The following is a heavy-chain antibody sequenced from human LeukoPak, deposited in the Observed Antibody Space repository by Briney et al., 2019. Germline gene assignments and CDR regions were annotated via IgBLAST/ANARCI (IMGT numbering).Heavy chain of an antibody. J-gene: IGHJ4*02. D-gene: IGHD3-22*01. CDR1: GFTFSNAW. CDR3: TTDLLGSATGYYDSSGYYAYFDY. Sequence: GGSLRLSCAASGFTFSNAWMSWVRQAPGKGLEWVGRIKSKTDGGTTDYAAPVKGRFTISRDDSKNTLYLQMNSLKTEDTAVYYCTTDLLGSATGYYDSSGYYAYFDYWGQGTLVTVSS. CDR2: IKSKTDGGTT. V-gene: IGHV3-15*01.